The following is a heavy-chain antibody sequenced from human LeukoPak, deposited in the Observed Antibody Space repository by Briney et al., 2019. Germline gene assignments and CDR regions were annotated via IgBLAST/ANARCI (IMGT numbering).Heavy chain of an antibody. V-gene: IGHV4-31*03. CDR1: GGSFSSGGYY. CDR3: ARARHEIVPAAMGWDC. Sequence: SETLSLTCTVSGGSFSSGGYYWSWIRQHPGKGLEWIGYIYYSGSTYYNPSLKSRVTISGDTSKNQFSLKLSSVTAADTAVYYCARARHEIVPAAMGWDCWGQGTLVTVSS. J-gene: IGHJ4*02. D-gene: IGHD2-2*01. CDR2: IYYSGST.